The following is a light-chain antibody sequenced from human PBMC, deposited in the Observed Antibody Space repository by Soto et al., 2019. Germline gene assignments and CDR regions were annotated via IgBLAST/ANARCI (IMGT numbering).Light chain of an antibody. CDR1: QSVSGN. V-gene: IGKV3-15*01. CDR2: DAS. Sequence: EIVMTQSTASLSVSPGERATLSCRASQSVSGNLAWYQLKPGQAPRLLIYDASTRATGIPARFSGSGSGTEFTLTISSPQSEDFAVYYCQQYNNWPRTFGQGTKVEIK. CDR3: QQYNNWPRT. J-gene: IGKJ1*01.